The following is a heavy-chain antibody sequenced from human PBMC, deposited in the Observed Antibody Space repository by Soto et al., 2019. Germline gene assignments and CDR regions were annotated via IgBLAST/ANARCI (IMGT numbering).Heavy chain of an antibody. CDR3: ANLTVTLTKGYMDV. CDR2: ISGSGGST. D-gene: IGHD4-17*01. V-gene: IGHV3-23*01. CDR1: GFTFSSYA. Sequence: GGSLRLSCAASGFTFSSYAMSWVRQAPGKGLEWVSAISGSGGSTYYADSVKGRFTIYRDNSKNTLYLQMNSLRAEDTAVYYCANLTVTLTKGYMDVWGKGTTVPVAS. J-gene: IGHJ6*03.